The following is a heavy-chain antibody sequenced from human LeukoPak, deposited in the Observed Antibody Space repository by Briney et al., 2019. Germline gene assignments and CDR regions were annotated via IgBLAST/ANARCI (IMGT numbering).Heavy chain of an antibody. D-gene: IGHD3-22*01. V-gene: IGHV3-30*04. J-gene: IGHJ4*02. Sequence: PGGSLRLSCAASGFTFSSYAMHWVRQAPGKGLEWVAVISYDGSNKYYADSVKGRFTISRDNSKNTLYLQMNSLRAEDTAVYYCARDGQDTMIVVVIPFDYWGQGTLVTVSS. CDR3: ARDGQDTMIVVVIPFDY. CDR2: ISYDGSNK. CDR1: GFTFSSYA.